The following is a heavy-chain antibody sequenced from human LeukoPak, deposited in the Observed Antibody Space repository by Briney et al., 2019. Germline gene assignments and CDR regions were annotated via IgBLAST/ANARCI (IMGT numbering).Heavy chain of an antibody. Sequence: SETLSPTCTVSGGSISSYYWSWIRQPPGKGLEWIGYIYYSGSTNYNPSLKSRVTISVDTSKNQFSLKLSSVTAADTAVYYCARGAAIWGWFDPWGQGTLVTVSS. J-gene: IGHJ5*02. D-gene: IGHD2-2*01. CDR3: ARGAAIWGWFDP. V-gene: IGHV4-59*01. CDR2: IYYSGST. CDR1: GGSISSYY.